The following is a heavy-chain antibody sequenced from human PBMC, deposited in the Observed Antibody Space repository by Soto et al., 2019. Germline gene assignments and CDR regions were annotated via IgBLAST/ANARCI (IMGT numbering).Heavy chain of an antibody. Sequence: GGSLRLSCAASGFTFSSYGMHWVRQAPGKGLEWVAVISYDGSNKYYADSVKGRFTISRDNSKNTLYLQMNSLRAEDTAVYYCANGYCSSTSCYADGAGGQGTLVTVSS. D-gene: IGHD2-2*01. CDR3: ANGYCSSTSCYADGA. J-gene: IGHJ4*02. CDR1: GFTFSSYG. V-gene: IGHV3-30*18. CDR2: ISYDGSNK.